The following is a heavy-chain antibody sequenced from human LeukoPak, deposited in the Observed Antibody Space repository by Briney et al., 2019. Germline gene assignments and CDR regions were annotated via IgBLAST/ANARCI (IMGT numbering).Heavy chain of an antibody. D-gene: IGHD6-13*01. CDR2: IYYSGST. V-gene: IGHV4-39*02. Sequence: SETLSLTCTVSGGSISSSSYYWGWIRQPPGKGLEWIGSIYYSGSTYYNPSLKSRVTISVDTSKNQFSLKLSSVTAADTAVYYCARELYSSSWYPYYFDYWGQGTLVTVSS. CDR1: GGSISSSSYY. CDR3: ARELYSSSWYPYYFDY. J-gene: IGHJ4*02.